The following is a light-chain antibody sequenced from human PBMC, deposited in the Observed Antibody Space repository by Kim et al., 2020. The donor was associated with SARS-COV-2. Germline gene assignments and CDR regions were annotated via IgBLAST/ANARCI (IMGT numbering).Light chain of an antibody. CDR1: SGHINSA. V-gene: IGLV4-69*01. CDR3: QTWGSGIGV. Sequence: SVKLTCILSSGHINSAIAWLQQLPGKGPRYLMRVYSDGRHTKGDGIPDRFSGSSSGSEYYLTISGLQSEDEADYYCQTWGSGIGVFGGGTQLTVL. CDR2: VYSDGRH. J-gene: IGLJ2*01.